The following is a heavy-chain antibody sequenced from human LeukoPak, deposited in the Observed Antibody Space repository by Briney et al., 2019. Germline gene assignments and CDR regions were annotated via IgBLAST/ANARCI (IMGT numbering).Heavy chain of an antibody. D-gene: IGHD4-11*01. CDR2: ISSSGSYT. CDR3: ATDRFGNYDFDN. CDR1: GFAFNTYT. V-gene: IGHV3-21*01. Sequence: GGSLRLSCAASGFAFNTYTLNWVRQAPGKGLEWVACISSSGSYTYYANSVKGRFTVSRDNAKHSLFLQMNSLRGEDTAMYYCATDRFGNYDFDNWGQGTLVTVSS. J-gene: IGHJ4*02.